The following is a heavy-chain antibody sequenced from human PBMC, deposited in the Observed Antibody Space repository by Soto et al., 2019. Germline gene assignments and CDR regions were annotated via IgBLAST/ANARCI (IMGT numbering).Heavy chain of an antibody. J-gene: IGHJ6*02. CDR1: GFTFSTYW. D-gene: IGHD1-7*01. CDR2: INNDGSNT. CDR3: ARDPLIGTTDYGLDV. Sequence: EVQLVESVGGLVQPGGSLRLSCAASGFTFSTYWMHWVRQPPGKGLVWVSRINNDGSNTAYADSVKGRFTISRDNAQSTLYLQMNSLRAEDTAVYYCARDPLIGTTDYGLDVWAQGTTVSVSS. V-gene: IGHV3-74*01.